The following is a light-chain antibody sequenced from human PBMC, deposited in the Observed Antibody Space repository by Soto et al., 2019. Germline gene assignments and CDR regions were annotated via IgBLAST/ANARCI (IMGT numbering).Light chain of an antibody. V-gene: IGKV1-6*01. J-gene: IGKJ1*01. CDR2: AAS. CDR1: QGIRNE. CDR3: LQDYHYPQK. Sequence: AIQMTQSPSSLSASVGDRVTITCRARQGIRNELGWYQQKPGKAPKLLIYAASSVQSGVPSRFSGSGSGSVFTHTTSRLQPGTLATYCCLQDYHYPQKFGKENKVEI.